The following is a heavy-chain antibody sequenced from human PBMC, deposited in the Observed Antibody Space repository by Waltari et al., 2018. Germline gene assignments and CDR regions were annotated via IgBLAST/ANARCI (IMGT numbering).Heavy chain of an antibody. CDR1: GFTFSSYS. CDR3: ARGRVNGYMDV. V-gene: IGHV3-48*04. Sequence: EVQLVESGGGWVQPGGSLRLSCAASGFTFSSYSMIWARQAPGKGLEWISYISTSSSPIYYADSVKGRFTISRDNAKNSLYLQMNSLRAEDTAVYYCARGRVNGYMDVWGKGTTVTVSS. D-gene: IGHD3-10*01. CDR2: ISTSSSPI. J-gene: IGHJ6*03.